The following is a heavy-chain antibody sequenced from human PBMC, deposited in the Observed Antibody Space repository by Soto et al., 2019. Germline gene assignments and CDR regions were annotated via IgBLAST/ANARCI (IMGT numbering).Heavy chain of an antibody. V-gene: IGHV1-18*04. CDR2: ISGYNGDT. J-gene: IGHJ1*01. CDR1: GYTFTSYG. CDR3: ARVTKREAAGAIYF. Sequence: ASVKVSCKASGYTFTSYGISWVRQAPGQGLEWMGWISGYNGDTNYAQKLQGRVTMTTDTSINTAYMELRSLRSDDTAVYYCARVTKREAAGAIYFRGQGTLVTVSS. D-gene: IGHD6-13*01.